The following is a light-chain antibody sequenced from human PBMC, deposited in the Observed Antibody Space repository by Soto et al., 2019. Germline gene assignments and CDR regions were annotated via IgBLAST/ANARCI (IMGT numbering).Light chain of an antibody. V-gene: IGKV1-17*01. J-gene: IGKJ4*01. Sequence: DIQMTQSPSSLSASVGDRVTITCRASQGIKIDLGWYQQKPGQAPKRLIYLASSLQSGVPSRFSGSGSGTEFTLAISSLQPEDLAPSYCLQHNSYPLTFGGGTKVEIK. CDR3: LQHNSYPLT. CDR1: QGIKID. CDR2: LAS.